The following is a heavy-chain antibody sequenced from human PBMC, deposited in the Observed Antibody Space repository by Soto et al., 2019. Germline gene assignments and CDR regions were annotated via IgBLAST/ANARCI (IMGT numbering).Heavy chain of an antibody. V-gene: IGHV3-21*01. J-gene: IGHJ1*01. CDR3: ARWEQPEPGYFQH. D-gene: IGHD1-26*01. CDR2: ISSSSSCI. CDR1: GFTFSSYS. Sequence: GGSLRLSCAVSGFTFSSYSMNWVRQAPGKGLEWVSSISSSSSCIYYADSVKGRFTISRDNAKNSLYLQMNSLRAEDTAVYYCARWEQPEPGYFQHWGQGTLVTVSS.